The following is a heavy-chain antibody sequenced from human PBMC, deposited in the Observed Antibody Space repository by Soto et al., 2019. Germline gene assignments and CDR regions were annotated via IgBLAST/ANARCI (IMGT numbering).Heavy chain of an antibody. CDR3: ARIRLGSDDLKYFDY. CDR1: GFTFSDHY. J-gene: IGHJ4*02. Sequence: EVQLVASGGGLVQPGGSLRLSCAASGFTFSDHYVDWVRQAPGKGLEWVARIRNKANSYSTEYAASAKGRFTISRDDSKNLGYLQMSSLKTEDTAVYYCARIRLGSDDLKYFDYWGQGTLVTVSS. V-gene: IGHV3-72*01. D-gene: IGHD3-3*01. CDR2: IRNKANSYST.